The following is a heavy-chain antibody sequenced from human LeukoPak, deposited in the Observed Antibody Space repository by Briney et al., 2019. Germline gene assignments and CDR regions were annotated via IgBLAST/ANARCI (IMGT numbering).Heavy chain of an antibody. V-gene: IGHV3-11*04. D-gene: IGHD3-10*01. J-gene: IGHJ4*02. CDR2: INSSSGNTI. Sequence: GGSLRLSCAASGFTFSDYYMSWIRQAPGKGLEWVSYINSSSGNTIYYADSVKGRFTISRDNAKNSLYLQMNSLRAEDTAVYYCAGGSGSFDYWGQGTLVTVSS. CDR3: AGGSGSFDY. CDR1: GFTFSDYY.